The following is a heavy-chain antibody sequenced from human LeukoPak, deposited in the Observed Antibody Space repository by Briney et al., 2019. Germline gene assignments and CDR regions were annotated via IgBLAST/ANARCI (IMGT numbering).Heavy chain of an antibody. CDR1: GFTFSSFA. CDR3: AKNRGHCVDGVCHNYYYMDV. V-gene: IGHV3-23*01. CDR2: VSGSAGRT. J-gene: IGHJ6*03. D-gene: IGHD2-8*02. Sequence: GGSLRLSCAASGFTFSSFAMTWVRQAPGKGLEWVSTVSGSAGRTDYVDSVKGRFTISRDNLKNTLYLQMNGLRAEDTAVYYCAKNRGHCVDGVCHNYYYMDVWGRGTTVIVSS.